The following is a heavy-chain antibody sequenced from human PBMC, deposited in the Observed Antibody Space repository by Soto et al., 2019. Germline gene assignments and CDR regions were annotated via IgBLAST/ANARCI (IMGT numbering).Heavy chain of an antibody. J-gene: IGHJ6*02. Sequence: GGSLRLSCAASGFTFSSYAMHWVRQAPGKGLEWVAVISYDGSNKYYADSVKGRFTISRDNSKNTLYLQMNSLRAEDTAVYYYARDLDPTTALLTYYYYYGMDVWGQGTTVTVSS. D-gene: IGHD4-4*01. V-gene: IGHV3-30-3*01. CDR2: ISYDGSNK. CDR1: GFTFSSYA. CDR3: ARDLDPTTALLTYYYYYGMDV.